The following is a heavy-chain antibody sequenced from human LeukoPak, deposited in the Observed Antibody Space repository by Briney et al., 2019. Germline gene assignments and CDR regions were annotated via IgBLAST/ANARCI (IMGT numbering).Heavy chain of an antibody. Sequence: PSETLSLTCTVSGGSISSSNFYWVWIRQPPGKGLEWIANIYYSGSTSYNPSLKSRVTISADTSKNQFSLRLSSVTAADTAVYYCARDQGYSSSWLYYYGMDVWGQGTTVTVSS. V-gene: IGHV4-39*02. CDR3: ARDQGYSSSWLYYYGMDV. J-gene: IGHJ6*02. CDR2: IYYSGST. CDR1: GGSISSSNFY. D-gene: IGHD6-13*01.